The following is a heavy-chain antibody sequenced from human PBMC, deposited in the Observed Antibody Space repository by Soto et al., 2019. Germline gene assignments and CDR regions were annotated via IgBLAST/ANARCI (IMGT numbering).Heavy chain of an antibody. J-gene: IGHJ4*02. D-gene: IGHD3-22*01. CDR1: GFSFSDDW. CDR2: IKSETDSGTA. Sequence: GSRRLSCEASGFSFSDDWMSWVRQAPGKGLEWVGRIKSETDSGTAEYAAPVKGRFTFSRDDSKNTLYLQMNSLKTEDTAVYYCTTYDTRGYYYAYWGLGTMVPVSS. V-gene: IGHV3-15*01. CDR3: TTYDTRGYYYAY.